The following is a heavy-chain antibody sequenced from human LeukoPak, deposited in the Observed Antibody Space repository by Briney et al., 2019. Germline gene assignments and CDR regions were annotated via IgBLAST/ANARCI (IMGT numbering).Heavy chain of an antibody. CDR1: GYTLTAYY. V-gene: IGHV1-2*06. CDR2: INPNSGGT. D-gene: IGHD3-22*01. J-gene: IGHJ3*02. CDR3: ARPYYESSGLYVDAFDI. Sequence: ASVKVSCKASGYTLTAYYLHWVRQAPGQGLEWMGRINPNSGGTTYAQKFQGRVTMTRDTSFGTAYMELSSLRSDDTAVYYCARPYYESSGLYVDAFDIWGQGTMVTVSS.